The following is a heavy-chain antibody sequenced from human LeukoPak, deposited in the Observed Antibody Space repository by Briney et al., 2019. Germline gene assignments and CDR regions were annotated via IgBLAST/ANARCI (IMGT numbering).Heavy chain of an antibody. D-gene: IGHD1-26*01. J-gene: IGHJ4*02. CDR3: ARDRYSGSPTTIFDY. Sequence: PGGSLRLSCAASGFTFSSYWMHWVRQAPGKGLVWVSRINSDGSSTSYADSVKGRFTISRDNAKNSLYLQMNSLRAEDTAVYYCARDRYSGSPTTIFDYWGQGTLVTVSS. CDR2: INSDGSST. V-gene: IGHV3-74*01. CDR1: GFTFSSYW.